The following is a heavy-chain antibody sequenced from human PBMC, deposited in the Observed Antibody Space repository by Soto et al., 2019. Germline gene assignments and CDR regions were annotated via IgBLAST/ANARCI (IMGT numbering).Heavy chain of an antibody. CDR2: ISGSGGST. Sequence: PGGSLRLSCAASGFTFSSYAMSWVRQAPGKGLEWVSAISGSGGSTYYADSVKGRFTISRDNAKNSLFLQMNSLRVDDTAVYYCARDAAFSRFDYWGQGTLVTVSS. CDR3: ARDAAFSRFDY. D-gene: IGHD6-13*01. V-gene: IGHV3-23*01. J-gene: IGHJ4*02. CDR1: GFTFSSYA.